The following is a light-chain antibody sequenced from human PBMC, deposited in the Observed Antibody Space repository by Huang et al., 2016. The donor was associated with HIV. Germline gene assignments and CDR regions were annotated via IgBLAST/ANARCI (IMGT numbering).Light chain of an antibody. CDR1: KSVRNY. CDR3: QQRYNWPLT. V-gene: IGKV3-11*01. CDR2: DAS. J-gene: IGKJ4*01. Sequence: EFVLTQSPASLALSPVGRATLSCRAGKSVRNYLAWYRQKPGQAPRLLIFDASNRSTDIPTRFSVSGSRTDFTHTISSLEPDDVAVYYCQQRYNWPLTFGGGTKVEIK.